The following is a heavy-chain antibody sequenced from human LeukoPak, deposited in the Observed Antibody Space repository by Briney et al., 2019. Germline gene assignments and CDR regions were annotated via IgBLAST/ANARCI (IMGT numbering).Heavy chain of an antibody. CDR1: GFTFSSYS. CDR3: ARVAYGGNSPGAFDI. Sequence: GGSLRLSCAASGFTFSSYSMNWVRQAPGKGLEWVSLIYSGGSTYYADSVKGRFTISRDNSKNTLYLQMNSLRAEDTAVYYCARVAYGGNSPGAFDIWGQGTMVTVSS. V-gene: IGHV3-66*01. J-gene: IGHJ3*02. CDR2: IYSGGST. D-gene: IGHD4-23*01.